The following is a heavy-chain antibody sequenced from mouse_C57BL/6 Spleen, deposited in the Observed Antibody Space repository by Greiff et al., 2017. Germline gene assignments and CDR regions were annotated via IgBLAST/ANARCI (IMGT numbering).Heavy chain of an antibody. V-gene: IGHV5-4*01. Sequence: EVHLVESGGGLVKPGGSLKLSCAASGFTFSSYAMSWVRQTPEKRLEWVATISDGGSYTYYPDNVKGRFTISRDNAKNNLYLQMSHLKSEDTAMYYCARDREITNYYAMDYWGQGTSVTVSS. CDR3: ARDREITNYYAMDY. J-gene: IGHJ4*01. D-gene: IGHD2-4*01. CDR2: ISDGGSYT. CDR1: GFTFSSYA.